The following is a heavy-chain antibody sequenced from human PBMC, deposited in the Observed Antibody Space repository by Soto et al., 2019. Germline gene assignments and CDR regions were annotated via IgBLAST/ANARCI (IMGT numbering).Heavy chain of an antibody. V-gene: IGHV4-34*01. Sequence: SETLSLTCAVYGGSFSGYYWSWIRQPPGKGLEWIGEINHSGSTNYNPSLKSRVTISVDTSKNQFSLKLSSVTAADTAVYYCARASIAAAGYVDYWRQGTLVSVSS. CDR2: INHSGST. CDR1: GGSFSGYY. D-gene: IGHD6-13*01. CDR3: ARASIAAAGYVDY. J-gene: IGHJ4*02.